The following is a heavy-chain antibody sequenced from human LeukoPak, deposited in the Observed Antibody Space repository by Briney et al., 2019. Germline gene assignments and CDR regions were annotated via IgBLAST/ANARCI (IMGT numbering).Heavy chain of an antibody. D-gene: IGHD1-26*01. J-gene: IGHJ4*02. CDR3: GSVLSTPRSN. CDR2: INPHSGGT. V-gene: IGHV1-2*02. CDR1: GYTFSHYH. Sequence: ASVKVSCMAFGYTFSHYHIHWVRQAPGQGLEWRGWINPHSGGTKYAQKFQSRVTMTRDTPITTAYMELDRLRSDDTAVYYCGSVLSTPRSNWGQGTLATVSS.